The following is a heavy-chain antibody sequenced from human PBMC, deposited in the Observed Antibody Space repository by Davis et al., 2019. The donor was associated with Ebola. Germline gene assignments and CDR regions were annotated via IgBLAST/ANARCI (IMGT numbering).Heavy chain of an antibody. D-gene: IGHD6-13*01. V-gene: IGHV3-30*03. CDR2: ISYDGSNK. CDR3: ARARLRAAAANWFDP. J-gene: IGHJ5*02. Sequence: PGGSLRLSCAASGFTFSSHGMHWVRQAPAKALEWVAAISYDGSNKYYADSVKGRFTISRDNSKNTLYLQMNSLRAEDTAVYYCARARLRAAAANWFDPWGQGTLVTVSS. CDR1: GFTFSSHG.